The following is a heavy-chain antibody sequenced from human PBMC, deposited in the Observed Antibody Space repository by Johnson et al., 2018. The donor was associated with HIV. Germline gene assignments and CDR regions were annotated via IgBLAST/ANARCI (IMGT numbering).Heavy chain of an antibody. CDR1: GFTFSNAW. CDR3: ARGKGAAVGLDAFDI. J-gene: IGHJ3*02. CDR2: IKCDGSEK. V-gene: IGHV3-52*01. Sequence: VQLVESGGGLVKPGGSLRLSCAASGFTFSNAWMHWVCQAPEKGLEWVADIKCDGSEKYYVDSVKGRLTISRDNSKNTLYLQMNSLRAEDTALYYCARGKGAAVGLDAFDIWGQGTMVTVSS. D-gene: IGHD6-13*01.